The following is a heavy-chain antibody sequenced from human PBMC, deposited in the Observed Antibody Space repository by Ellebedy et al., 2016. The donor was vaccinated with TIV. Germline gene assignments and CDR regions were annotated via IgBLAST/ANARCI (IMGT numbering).Heavy chain of an antibody. CDR1: GFTLSAYS. CDR3: ARDFEGLGI. J-gene: IGHJ3*02. Sequence: GGFLRLSCAASGFTLSAYSMDWVRQVPGEGLVWVSRFKSDGSSITYADSVKGRFTVSRDNAKNTLYLQMNSLRVEDSAMYYCARDFEGLGIWGQGTMVTVSS. CDR2: FKSDGSSI. D-gene: IGHD3-9*01. V-gene: IGHV3-74*03.